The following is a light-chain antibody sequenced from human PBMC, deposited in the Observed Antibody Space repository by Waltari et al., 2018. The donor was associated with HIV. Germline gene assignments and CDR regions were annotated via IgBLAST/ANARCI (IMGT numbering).Light chain of an antibody. V-gene: IGLV2-8*01. J-gene: IGLJ2*01. Sequence: QSALTQPPSASGSPGQSVTISCTGTNRDIGGYNYVSWYQQHPGKAPKLVISEVTNRPSGVPGRFSGSKSGTTASLTVSGLQAEDEADYYGSSYANKNGFYVVFGGGTRLTVL. CDR2: EVT. CDR3: SSYANKNGFYVV. CDR1: NRDIGGYNY.